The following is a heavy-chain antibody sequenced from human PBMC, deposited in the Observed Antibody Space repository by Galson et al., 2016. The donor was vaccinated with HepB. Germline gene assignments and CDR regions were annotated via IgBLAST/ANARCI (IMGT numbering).Heavy chain of an antibody. CDR3: ARDRRVGPTPTSLNY. Sequence: PTPSCAASGITFSTYAIHWLRQAPGKGLEWVAVISFDGSNKYYADSVRGRFTIPRDNSKNTLYLQMNSLRAEDTALYYCARDRRVGPTPTSLNYWGQGTLVTVSS. CDR2: ISFDGSNK. CDR1: GITFSTYA. J-gene: IGHJ4*02. V-gene: IGHV3-30*04. D-gene: IGHD1-26*01.